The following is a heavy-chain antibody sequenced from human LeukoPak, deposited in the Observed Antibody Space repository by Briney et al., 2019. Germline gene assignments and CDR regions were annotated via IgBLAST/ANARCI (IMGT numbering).Heavy chain of an antibody. D-gene: IGHD2-15*01. V-gene: IGHV4-34*01. CDR1: GGPFSGYY. Sequence: SETLSLTCVVYGGPFSGYYWSWIRQPPGKRLEWIGEINHSGSTNYNPSLKSRVTISIDTSKNQFSLRLSSVTAADTAVYYCARRRIAGPPRGYFDYWGQGTLVTVSS. J-gene: IGHJ4*02. CDR2: INHSGST. CDR3: ARRRIAGPPRGYFDY.